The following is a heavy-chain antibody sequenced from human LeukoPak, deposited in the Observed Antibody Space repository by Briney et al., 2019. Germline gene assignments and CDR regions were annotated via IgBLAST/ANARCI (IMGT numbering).Heavy chain of an antibody. D-gene: IGHD6-13*01. V-gene: IGHV4-59*12. Sequence: PSETLSLTCTVSGGSISSYYWNWIRQPPGKGLEWIGYIYYSGSTNYNPSLKSRVTISVDTSKNQFSLKLSSVTAADTAVYYCALRVASSLDYWGQGTLVTVSS. CDR2: IYYSGST. J-gene: IGHJ4*02. CDR1: GGSISSYY. CDR3: ALRVASSLDY.